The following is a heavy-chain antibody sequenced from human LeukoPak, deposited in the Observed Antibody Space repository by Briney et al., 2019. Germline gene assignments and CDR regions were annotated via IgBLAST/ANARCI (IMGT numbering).Heavy chain of an antibody. D-gene: IGHD3-10*01. V-gene: IGHV1-46*01. J-gene: IGHJ4*02. CDR3: ARDTNYYCGSGSYKIDY. CDR2: INPSGGST. CDR1: GYTFPSYY. Sequence: ASVKVSCKASGYTFPSYYMHWVRQAPGQGLEWMGIINPSGGSTSYAQKFQGRVTMTRDTSTSTVYMELSSLRSEDTAVYYWARDTNYYCGSGSYKIDYWGQGTLVTVSS.